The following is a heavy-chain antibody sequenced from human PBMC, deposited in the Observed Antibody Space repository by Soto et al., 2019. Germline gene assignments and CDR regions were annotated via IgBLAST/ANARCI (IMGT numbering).Heavy chain of an antibody. CDR2: ISAYNGNT. J-gene: IGHJ6*02. CDR1: GYTFTSYG. D-gene: IGHD2-2*01. Sequence: QVQLVQSGAEVKKPGASVKVSCKASGYTFTSYGISWVRQAPGQGLEWMGWISAYNGNTNYAQKLQGRVTMTTDTSTSTAYMELRSLRSDDTAVYYCTRDIVVVHYYYYGMDVWGQGTTVTVSS. CDR3: TRDIVVVHYYYYGMDV. V-gene: IGHV1-18*01.